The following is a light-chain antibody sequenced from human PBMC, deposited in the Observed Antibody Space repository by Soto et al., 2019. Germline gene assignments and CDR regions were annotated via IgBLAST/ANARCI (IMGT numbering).Light chain of an antibody. CDR2: EGS. J-gene: IGLJ1*01. CDR3: CSYADISTDV. Sequence: QSALTQPASVSGSPGQSITISCTGTRSDVGSYNLVSWYQQNPGKAPKLMIYEGSKRPSGVSNRFSGSKSGNTASLTISGLQAEDEAEYYCCSYADISTDVFGAGTKLTVL. CDR1: RSDVGSYNL. V-gene: IGLV2-23*01.